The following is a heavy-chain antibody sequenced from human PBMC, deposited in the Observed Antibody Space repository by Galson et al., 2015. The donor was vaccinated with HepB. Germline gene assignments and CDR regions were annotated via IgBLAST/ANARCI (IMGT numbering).Heavy chain of an antibody. J-gene: IGHJ6*02. Sequence: SLRLSCAASGFTFSSYGMHWVRQAPGKGLEWVALIWYDGSNKYFADSVKGRFTISRDNSKNTLYLQMNSLRAEDTAVYYCARDKVGSSYYYYYGMDVWGQG. V-gene: IGHV3-33*08. D-gene: IGHD6-13*01. CDR2: IWYDGSNK. CDR3: ARDKVGSSYYYYYGMDV. CDR1: GFTFSSYG.